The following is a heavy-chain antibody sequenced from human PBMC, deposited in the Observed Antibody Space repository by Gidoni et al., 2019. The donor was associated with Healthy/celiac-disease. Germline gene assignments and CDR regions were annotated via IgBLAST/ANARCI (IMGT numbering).Heavy chain of an antibody. CDR2: IIPILGIA. Sequence: QVQLVQSGAEVKKPGSSVKVSCKASGGTFSSYAISWVRQAPGQGLEWMGRIIPILGIANYAQKFQGRVTITADKSTSTAYMELSSLRSEDTAVYYCAREPRYCSSTSCYAGEFDYWGQGTLVTVSS. V-gene: IGHV1-69*04. CDR3: AREPRYCSSTSCYAGEFDY. J-gene: IGHJ4*02. CDR1: GGTFSSYA. D-gene: IGHD2-2*01.